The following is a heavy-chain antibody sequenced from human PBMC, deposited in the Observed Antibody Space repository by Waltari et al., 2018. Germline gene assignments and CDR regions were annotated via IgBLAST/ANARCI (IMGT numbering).Heavy chain of an antibody. V-gene: IGHV3-23*01. CDR3: AKDGDIVVVTAHYWYFDL. D-gene: IGHD2-21*02. Sequence: EVQLLESGGGLVQPGGSLRLSCSASGFTFRRYAMSWLRQAPGPGLEWVSAISGSGGSTYYADSVKGRFTISRDNSKNTLYLQMNSLRAEDTAVYYCAKDGDIVVVTAHYWYFDLWGRGTLVTVSS. CDR1: GFTFRRYA. J-gene: IGHJ2*01. CDR2: ISGSGGST.